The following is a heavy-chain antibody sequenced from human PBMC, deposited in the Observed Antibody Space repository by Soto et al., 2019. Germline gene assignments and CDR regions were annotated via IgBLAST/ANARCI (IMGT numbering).Heavy chain of an antibody. CDR3: ARSRDGYNFVGDC. Sequence: EVQLVESGGGLGQPGGSLRLSCAASGFTLSSYWMHWVRQAPGKGLVWVSRINIDGSSTSYADSVKGRFTISRDNAKNTLYLQVNSLRAEDTAVYYCARSRDGYNFVGDCWGQGTLVTVSS. CDR1: GFTLSSYW. J-gene: IGHJ4*02. CDR2: INIDGSST. D-gene: IGHD5-12*01. V-gene: IGHV3-74*01.